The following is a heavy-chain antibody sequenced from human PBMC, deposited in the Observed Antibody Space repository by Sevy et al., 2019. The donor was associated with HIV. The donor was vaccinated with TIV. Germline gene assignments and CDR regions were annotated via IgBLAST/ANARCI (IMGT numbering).Heavy chain of an antibody. Sequence: GGSLRLSCAASGFIFDNYAMHWVRQAPGKGLEWVSVISCDGDTTYYADSVKGRFTISRDNSKNSLYLQLNSLKTEDTAFYYCAKGLVFGCNNFLFDFWGRGTLVTVSS. CDR2: ISCDGDTT. V-gene: IGHV3-43D*04. CDR1: GFIFDNYA. CDR3: AKGLVFGCNNFLFDF. D-gene: IGHD1-1*01. J-gene: IGHJ4*02.